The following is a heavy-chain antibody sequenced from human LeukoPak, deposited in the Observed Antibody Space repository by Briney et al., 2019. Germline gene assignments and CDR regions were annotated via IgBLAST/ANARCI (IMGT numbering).Heavy chain of an antibody. Sequence: GGSLRLSCAASGFTVSSNYMSWVRQAPGKGLEWVSVLYSGGSTYYADSVKGRFTISRDNSKNTLYLQMNSLRPEDTAVYYCATFSLATGAFAIWGQGTMVTVSS. D-gene: IGHD5-12*01. CDR2: LYSGGST. J-gene: IGHJ3*02. V-gene: IGHV3-53*01. CDR1: GFTVSSNY. CDR3: ATFSLATGAFAI.